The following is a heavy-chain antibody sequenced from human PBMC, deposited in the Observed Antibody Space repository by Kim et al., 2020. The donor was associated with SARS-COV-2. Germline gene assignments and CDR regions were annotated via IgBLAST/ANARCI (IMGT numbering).Heavy chain of an antibody. CDR3: SRGRGPSGYLL. CDR1: GFNFGDYA. D-gene: IGHD5-12*01. CDR2: IRSKTHGWAT. V-gene: IGHV3-49*04. J-gene: IGHJ2*01. Sequence: GGSLRLSCSVSGFNFGDYAMSWVRQAPGKGLEWVSFIRSKTHGWATEFAASVKGRFTISRDDSKSIVYLEMNSLKIEDTAVYYCSRGRGPSGYLLWGRGTLVTVSS.